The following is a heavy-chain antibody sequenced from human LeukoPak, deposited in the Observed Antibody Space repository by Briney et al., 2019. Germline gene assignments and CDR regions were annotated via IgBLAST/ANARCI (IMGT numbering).Heavy chain of an antibody. Sequence: SVKVSCKVSGGTFSSYAISWVRQAPGQGLEWMGRIIPILGIANYAQKFQGRVTITADKSTSTAYMELSSLRSEDTAVYYCAREALLGAPYYFDYWGQGTLVTVSS. D-gene: IGHD3-10*01. CDR2: IIPILGIA. V-gene: IGHV1-69*04. J-gene: IGHJ4*02. CDR1: GGTFSSYA. CDR3: AREALLGAPYYFDY.